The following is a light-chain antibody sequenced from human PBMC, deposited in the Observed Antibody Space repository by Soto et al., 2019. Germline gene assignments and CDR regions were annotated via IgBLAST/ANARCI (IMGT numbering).Light chain of an antibody. CDR3: QQYNSS. J-gene: IGKJ1*01. Sequence: IQMTQSPSTLSASVGDSVTITCRASQHISNWLAWYQQKPGRAPKLLIYKASSLESGVPSRFSGSGSGTEFTLTISTLQPDDSATYYCQQYNSSFGQGTTVEIK. CDR2: KAS. V-gene: IGKV1-5*03. CDR1: QHISNW.